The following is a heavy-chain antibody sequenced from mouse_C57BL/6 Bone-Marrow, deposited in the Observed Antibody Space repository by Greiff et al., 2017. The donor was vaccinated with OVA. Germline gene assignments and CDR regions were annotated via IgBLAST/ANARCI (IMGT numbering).Heavy chain of an antibody. Sequence: VQLQQSGAELVRPGASVKLSCTASGFNIKDDYMHWVKQRPEQGLEWIGWIDPENGDTEYASKFQGKATITAATSSNTAYLQLSSLTSEDTAVYYCTTWVITRFAYWGQGTLVTVSA. D-gene: IGHD2-4*01. CDR1: GFNIKDDY. J-gene: IGHJ3*01. CDR3: TTWVITRFAY. CDR2: IDPENGDT. V-gene: IGHV14-4*01.